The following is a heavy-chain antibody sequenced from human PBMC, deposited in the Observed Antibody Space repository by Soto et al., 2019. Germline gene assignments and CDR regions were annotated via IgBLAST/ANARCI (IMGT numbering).Heavy chain of an antibody. CDR3: ARDLMGVGDGYNYEVDY. Sequence: ASVKVSCKASGGTFSSYTISWVRQAPGQGLEWMGRIIPILGIANYAQKFQGRVTITADKSTSTAYMELSSLRSEDTAVYYCARDLMGVGDGYNYEVDYWGQGTLVTVSS. J-gene: IGHJ4*02. CDR1: GGTFSSYT. CDR2: IIPILGIA. V-gene: IGHV1-69*04. D-gene: IGHD5-12*01.